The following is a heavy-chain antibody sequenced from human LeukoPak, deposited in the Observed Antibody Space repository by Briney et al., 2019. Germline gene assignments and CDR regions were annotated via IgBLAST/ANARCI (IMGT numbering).Heavy chain of an antibody. CDR1: GGSFSGYY. CDR3: ARASYCGANCYYYFDS. J-gene: IGHJ4*02. V-gene: IGHV4-34*01. Sequence: SETLSLTCAVYGGSFSGYYWSWIRQPPGKGLEWIGEINHSGSTNYNPSLKSRVTISVDTSKNQFSLKLSSVTAADTAVYYCARASYCGANCYYYFDSWGQGTLVTVSS. D-gene: IGHD2-21*02. CDR2: INHSGST.